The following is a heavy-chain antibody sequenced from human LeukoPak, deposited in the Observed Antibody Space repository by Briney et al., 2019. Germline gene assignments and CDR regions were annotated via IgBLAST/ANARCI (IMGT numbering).Heavy chain of an antibody. J-gene: IGHJ4*02. V-gene: IGHV3-64*01. CDR1: GFTFSSYA. CDR2: ISSNGGST. D-gene: IGHD6-13*01. CDR3: AKSDTPWGSWYYFDY. Sequence: GGSLRLSCAASGFTFSSYAMHWVRQAPGKGLEYVSAISSNGGSTYYANSVKGRFTISRDNSKNTLYLQMNSLRAEDTAVYYCAKSDTPWGSWYYFDYWGQGTLVTVSS.